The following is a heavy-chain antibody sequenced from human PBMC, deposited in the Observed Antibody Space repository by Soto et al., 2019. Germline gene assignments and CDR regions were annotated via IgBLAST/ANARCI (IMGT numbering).Heavy chain of an antibody. CDR3: AKALLFIVVVPAATDY. CDR1: GFIFSSYA. CDR2: ISGSGGST. D-gene: IGHD2-2*01. J-gene: IGHJ4*02. V-gene: IGHV3-23*01. Sequence: GGSLRLSCAASGFIFSSYAMSWVRQAPGKGLEWVSAISGSGGSTYYADSVKGRFTISRDNSKNTLYLQMNSLRAEDTAVYYCAKALLFIVVVPAATDYWGQGTLVTVSS.